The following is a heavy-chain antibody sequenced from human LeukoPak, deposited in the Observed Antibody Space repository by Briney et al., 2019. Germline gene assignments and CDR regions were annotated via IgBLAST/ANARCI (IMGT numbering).Heavy chain of an antibody. CDR1: GFTFSRYW. CDR3: ARGDGAGEFDY. V-gene: IGHV3-74*03. Sequence: GGSLRLSCAASGFTFSRYWMHWVRQVPGKGLVWVSRIHSDGRSTVYADSVKGRFTISRDDAKNTLYLQMNSLRAEDTAVYYCARGDGAGEFDYWGQGTLVTVSS. J-gene: IGHJ4*02. D-gene: IGHD7-27*01. CDR2: IHSDGRST.